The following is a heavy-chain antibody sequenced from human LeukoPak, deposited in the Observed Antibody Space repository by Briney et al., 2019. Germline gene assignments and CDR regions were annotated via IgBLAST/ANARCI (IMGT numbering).Heavy chain of an antibody. CDR1: GFIFRSYE. J-gene: IGHJ4*02. D-gene: IGHD6-13*01. CDR3: ATDPRSTAAAPEY. V-gene: IGHV3-48*03. CDR2: ISDGGVTT. Sequence: GGSLRLSCAASGFIFRSYEMNWVRQAPGKGLEWLSYISDGGVTTYYADSVKGRFTISRDNAKNSLYLQMNSLRAEDTAVYYCATDPRSTAAAPEYWGQGTLVTVSS.